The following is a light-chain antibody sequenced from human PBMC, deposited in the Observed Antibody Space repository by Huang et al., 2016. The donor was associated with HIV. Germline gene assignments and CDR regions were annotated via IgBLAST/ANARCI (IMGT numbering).Light chain of an antibody. CDR2: AAS. CDR3: LQHHAYPRT. J-gene: IGKJ1*01. CDR1: QAISNY. V-gene: IGKV1-17*03. Sequence: DIQMTQSPFAMSASVGDKVTITCRASQAISNYLVWFQQKPVRAPKRLIYAASSLQSGVPSRFSGSGYGTKFTLTISSLQPEDFATYYCLQHHAYPRTFGPGTKVEVK.